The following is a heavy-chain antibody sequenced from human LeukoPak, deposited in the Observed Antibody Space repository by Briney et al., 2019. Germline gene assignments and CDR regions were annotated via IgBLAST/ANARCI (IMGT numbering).Heavy chain of an antibody. CDR2: ISSSSSYI. CDR3: ARDQWVATIKGNYYYGMDV. Sequence: PRGSLRLSCAASGFTFSSYSMNWVRQAPGKGLEWVSSISSSSSYIYYADSVKGRFTISRDNAKNSLYLQMNSLRAEDTAVYYCARDQWVATIKGNYYYGMDVWGKGTTVTVSS. V-gene: IGHV3-21*01. J-gene: IGHJ6*04. D-gene: IGHD5-12*01. CDR1: GFTFSSYS.